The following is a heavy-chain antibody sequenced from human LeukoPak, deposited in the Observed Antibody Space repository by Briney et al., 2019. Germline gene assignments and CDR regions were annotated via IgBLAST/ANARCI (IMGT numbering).Heavy chain of an antibody. CDR3: TRGSCSSTSCAFDY. CDR2: IYYSGST. Sequence: PSETLSLTCTVSGGSISSGDYYWSWIRQPPGKGLEWIVYIYYSGSTYYNPSLKSRVTISVDTSKNQFSLKLSSVTAADTAVYYCTRGSCSSTSCAFDYWGQGTLVTVSS. J-gene: IGHJ4*02. V-gene: IGHV4-30-4*08. D-gene: IGHD2-2*01. CDR1: GGSISSGDYY.